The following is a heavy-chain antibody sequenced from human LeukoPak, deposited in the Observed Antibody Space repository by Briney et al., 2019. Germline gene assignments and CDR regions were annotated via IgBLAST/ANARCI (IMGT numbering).Heavy chain of an antibody. CDR2: IIPIFGTA. CDR1: GGTFSSYA. CDR3: ARGDYGDSSELDY. J-gene: IGHJ4*02. V-gene: IGHV1-69*05. Sequence: SVKVSCKASGGTFSSYAISWVRQAPGQGLEWMGGIIPIFGTANYAQKFQGRVTMTRNTSISTAYMELSSLRSEDTAVYYCARGDYGDSSELDYWGQGTLVTVSS. D-gene: IGHD4-17*01.